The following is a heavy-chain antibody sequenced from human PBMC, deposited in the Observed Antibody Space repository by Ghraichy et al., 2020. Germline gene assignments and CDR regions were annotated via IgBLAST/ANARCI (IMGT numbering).Heavy chain of an antibody. D-gene: IGHD5-18*01. Sequence: ASVKVSCKASGYTFTGYYMHWVRQAPGQGLEWMGWINPNSGGTNYAQKFQGRVTMTRDTSISTAYMELSRLRSDDTAVYYCARDGGVWDTAMVRQRSIDYWGQGTLVTVSS. CDR3: ARDGGVWDTAMVRQRSIDY. CDR1: GYTFTGYY. J-gene: IGHJ4*02. CDR2: INPNSGGT. V-gene: IGHV1-2*02.